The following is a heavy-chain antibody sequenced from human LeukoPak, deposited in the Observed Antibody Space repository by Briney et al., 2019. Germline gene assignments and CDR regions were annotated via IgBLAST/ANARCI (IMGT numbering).Heavy chain of an antibody. Sequence: GGSPRLSCVASGLPIGDFAMHWVRQAPGKGLEWVSLISGDGVSTFYADSVKGRFSISRDNSKNSLSLEMNSLRTEDTAMYYCTRESGKFDYWGQGTLVAVSS. CDR3: TRESGKFDY. J-gene: IGHJ4*02. V-gene: IGHV3-43*02. CDR1: GLPIGDFA. CDR2: ISGDGVST.